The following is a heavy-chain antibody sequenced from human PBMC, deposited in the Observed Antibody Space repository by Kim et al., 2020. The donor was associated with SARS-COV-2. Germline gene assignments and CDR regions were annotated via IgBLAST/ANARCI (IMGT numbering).Heavy chain of an antibody. J-gene: IGHJ5*02. CDR3: ARAGYYASSGYHFAFPLDR. D-gene: IGHD3-22*01. CDR2: IYADGRT. Sequence: GGSLRLSCAASGFFVRNTYLSWVRRAPGKGLEWLSLIYADGRTFYADSVKGRFTLSRDNSKNTLYLQINSLGADDKAVYSCARAGYYASSGYHFAFPLDRWGRGARVTVSS. V-gene: IGHV3-66*01. CDR1: GFFVRNTY.